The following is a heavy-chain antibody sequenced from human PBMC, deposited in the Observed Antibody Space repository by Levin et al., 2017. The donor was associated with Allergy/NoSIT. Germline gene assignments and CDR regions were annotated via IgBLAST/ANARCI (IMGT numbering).Heavy chain of an antibody. D-gene: IGHD6-19*01. CDR3: ARGYSSGLDY. CDR2: IYSGGST. Sequence: GGSLRLSCAASGFSVSTNYMSWVRQAPGKGLEWVSVIYSGGSTNYADSVKGRFTISRDKSKNTLLLQMDNLRAEDTAVYYCARGYSSGLDYWGQGTLVTVSS. CDR1: GFSVSTNY. V-gene: IGHV3-53*01. J-gene: IGHJ4*02.